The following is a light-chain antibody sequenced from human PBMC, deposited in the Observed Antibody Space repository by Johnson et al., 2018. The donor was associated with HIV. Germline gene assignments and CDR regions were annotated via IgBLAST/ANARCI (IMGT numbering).Light chain of an antibody. CDR1: SSNIGNNY. V-gene: IGLV1-51*01. CDR3: GTWDSRLSADFV. J-gene: IGLJ1*01. Sequence: QSVLTQPPSVSAAPGQKVTISCSGSSSNIGNNYVSWYQQVPGTAPKLLIYDNNKRPSGIPDRFSGSKSGTSATLGITGLPTGDEADYYCGTWDSRLSADFVCGTGTEVTVL. CDR2: DNN.